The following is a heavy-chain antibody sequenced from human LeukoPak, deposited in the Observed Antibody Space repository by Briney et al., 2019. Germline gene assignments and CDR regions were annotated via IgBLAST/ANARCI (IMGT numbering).Heavy chain of an antibody. CDR1: GYTFTSYW. CDR3: GRGGYPFDY. CDR2: VYPGDSDT. J-gene: IGHJ4*02. Sequence: RGESLKISCKGSGYTFTSYWIGWVRQMPGKGLEWMGMVYPGDSDTRYSPSFQGQVTISADKSITTAYLQWSSLKASDTAMYYCGRGGYPFDYWGQGTLVTVSS. V-gene: IGHV5-51*01. D-gene: IGHD2-15*01.